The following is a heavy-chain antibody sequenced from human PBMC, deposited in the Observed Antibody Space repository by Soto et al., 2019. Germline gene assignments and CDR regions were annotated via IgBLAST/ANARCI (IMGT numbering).Heavy chain of an antibody. D-gene: IGHD1-1*01. CDR1: GFALSPYW. CDR2: INQDGSVK. CDR3: ARLTEAVTTFVY. J-gene: IGHJ4*02. V-gene: IGHV3-7*03. Sequence: LRLSCEASGFALSPYWMSWVRQAPGKGLEWVASINQDGSVKHYVDSVRGRFTISRDNAKNSLFPQMNSLSAEDTAVYYCARLTEAVTTFVYWGQGTPVTVSS.